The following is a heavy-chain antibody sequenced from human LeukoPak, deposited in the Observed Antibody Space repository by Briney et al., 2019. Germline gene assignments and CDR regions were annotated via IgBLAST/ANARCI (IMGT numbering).Heavy chain of an antibody. Sequence: PGRSLRLSCAASGFTFSSYAMHWVRQAPGKGLEWVAVISYDGSNKYYADSVKGRFTISRDNSKNTLYLQMNSLRAEDTAVYYCARVKPPSAAGDCWGQGTLVTVSS. D-gene: IGHD6-13*01. CDR2: ISYDGSNK. CDR3: ARVKPPSAAGDC. CDR1: GFTFSSYA. J-gene: IGHJ4*02. V-gene: IGHV3-30*04.